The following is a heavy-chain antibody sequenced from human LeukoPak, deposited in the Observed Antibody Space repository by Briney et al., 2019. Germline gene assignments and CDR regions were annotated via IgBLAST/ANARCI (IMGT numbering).Heavy chain of an antibody. D-gene: IGHD3-10*01. CDR1: GFTFSSYW. J-gene: IGHJ4*02. CDR3: ARDRGYGSGTYLY. V-gene: IGHV3-7*01. CDR2: IKQDGSEK. Sequence: PGGSLRLSCAASGFTFSSYWMSWVRQAPGKGLEWVANIKQDGSEKYYVGSVKGRFTISRDNAKNSLYLQMNSLRAEDTAVYYCARDRGYGSGTYLYWGQGTLFTVSS.